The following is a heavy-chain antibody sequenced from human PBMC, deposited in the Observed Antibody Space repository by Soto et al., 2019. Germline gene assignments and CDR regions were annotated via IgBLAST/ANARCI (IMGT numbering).Heavy chain of an antibody. D-gene: IGHD6-13*01. Sequence: PGGSLEPPVAASGLTSSTYVLHGSRQAPAKGLEWGAVISYGGSNKYYADSVKGRFTISRDNSKNTLYLQMNSLRAEDTAVYYCARDIGQQLGGVEVYYYYGMDVWGQGTTVTVSS. V-gene: IGHV3-30-3*01. CDR3: ARDIGQQLGGVEVYYYYGMDV. CDR1: GLTSSTYV. J-gene: IGHJ6*02. CDR2: ISYGGSNK.